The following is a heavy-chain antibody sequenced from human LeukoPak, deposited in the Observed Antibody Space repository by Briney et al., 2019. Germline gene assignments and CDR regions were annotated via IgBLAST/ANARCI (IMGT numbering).Heavy chain of an antibody. CDR2: IKEDGSEK. D-gene: IGHD3-22*01. J-gene: IGHJ3*02. Sequence: GGSLRLSCAASGFTFNNHWMTWVRQAPGKGPEWVANIKEDGSEKFYVDSVKGRFTISRDNAKNSLYLQMTSLRAEDTAVYYCTRATVHYDSSGYFEELFAFYIGGQGTMVTVSS. V-gene: IGHV3-7*01. CDR1: GFTFNNHW. CDR3: TRATVHYDSSGYFEELFAFYI.